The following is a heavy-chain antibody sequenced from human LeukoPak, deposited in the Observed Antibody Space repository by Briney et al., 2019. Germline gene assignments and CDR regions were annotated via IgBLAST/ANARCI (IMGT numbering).Heavy chain of an antibody. CDR1: GYTFTSYA. CDR3: ARPMGRYYYYGTDV. V-gene: IGHV7-4-1*02. J-gene: IGHJ6*02. D-gene: IGHD3-16*01. Sequence: GASVKVSCKASGYTFTSYAINWVRQAPGQGLEWMGWINTNTGNAAYAQGLTGRSVFSLDTSVSTAYLEISSLKAEDTAVYYCARPMGRYYYYGTDVWGQGTTVTVS. CDR2: INTNTGNA.